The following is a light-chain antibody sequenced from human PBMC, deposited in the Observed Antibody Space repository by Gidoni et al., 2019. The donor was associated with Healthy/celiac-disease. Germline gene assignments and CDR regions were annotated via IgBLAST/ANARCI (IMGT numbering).Light chain of an antibody. V-gene: IGKV1-5*03. J-gene: IGKJ1*01. Sequence: DIQMTQSPSTRSASVGDRVTITCRASQSISSWVAWYQQKPGKAPKLLIYTASSLESGVPSRFSGSGSVKAFTLTISRLQPDDFSTYYCQQYTSYSATFGPGTKVEIK. CDR3: QQYTSYSAT. CDR1: QSISSW. CDR2: TAS.